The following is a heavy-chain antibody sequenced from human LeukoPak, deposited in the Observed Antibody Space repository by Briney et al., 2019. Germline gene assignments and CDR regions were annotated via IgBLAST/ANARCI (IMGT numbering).Heavy chain of an antibody. V-gene: IGHV4-61*02. CDR3: ARRPAYYDFWSRSDAFDI. D-gene: IGHD3-3*01. Sequence: KPSETLSLTCTVSGGSISSGSYYWSWIRQPAGKGLEWIGRIYTSGSNNYNPSLKSRVTISVDTSKNQCSLKLSYVTAADTAVYYCARRPAYYDFWSRSDAFDIWGQGTMVTVSS. J-gene: IGHJ3*02. CDR1: GGSISSGSYY. CDR2: IYTSGSN.